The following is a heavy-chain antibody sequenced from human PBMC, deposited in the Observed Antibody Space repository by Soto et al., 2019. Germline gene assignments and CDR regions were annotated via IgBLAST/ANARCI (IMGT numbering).Heavy chain of an antibody. CDR2: IYYSGIT. CDR3: ARGGCSGRSCQALDY. D-gene: IGHD2-15*01. J-gene: IGHJ4*02. V-gene: IGHV4-59*01. CDR1: GDFLSSYY. Sequence: QVQLQESGPGLVKPSETLSLTCTVSGDFLSSYYWSWIRQSPVKGLEWIGYIYYSGITNYNASLRSRGNMSIYTSKNHFSLKLNSVTAADTAVYFCARGGCSGRSCQALDYWGPGTLVTVSS.